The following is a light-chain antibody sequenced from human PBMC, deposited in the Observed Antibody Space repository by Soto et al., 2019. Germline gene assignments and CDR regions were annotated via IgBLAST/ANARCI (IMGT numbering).Light chain of an antibody. V-gene: IGKV3-15*01. CDR2: GAS. CDR3: QQYANWPPFT. CDR1: QSVSSR. Sequence: EIVLTQSPATLSVSPGESATLSCRASQSVSSRLGWYQQRPGQAPRLLIYGASTRATGIPARFSGSGSGTEFTLTISSLQSEESAVYYCQQYANWPPFTFGQGTRLEIK. J-gene: IGKJ5*01.